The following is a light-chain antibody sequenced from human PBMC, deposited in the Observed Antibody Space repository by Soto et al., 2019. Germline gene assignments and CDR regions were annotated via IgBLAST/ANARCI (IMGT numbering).Light chain of an antibody. J-gene: IGKJ1*01. CDR3: LQYYSYSGA. V-gene: IGKV1-5*03. CDR1: QSISNW. Sequence: DIQMTQSPSTLSAFVGDRVTITCRASQSISNWLAWYQQKPGKAPKLLIYKASSLESGVPSRFSASGSRSDPTRAGSTLPPEHLPTYCCLQYYSYSGAFGQGNKV. CDR2: KAS.